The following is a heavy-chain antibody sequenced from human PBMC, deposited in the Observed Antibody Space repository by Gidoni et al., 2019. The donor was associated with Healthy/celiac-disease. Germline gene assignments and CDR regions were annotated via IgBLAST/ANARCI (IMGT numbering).Heavy chain of an antibody. CDR3: AKVPREGYDFWSGYPHYYMDV. J-gene: IGHJ6*03. Sequence: QVQLVESGGGVVQPGRSLRLSCAASGFTFSSYGMHWVRQAPGKGLEWVAVISYDGSNKYYADSVKGRFTISRDNSKNTLYLQMNSLRAEDTAVYYCAKVPREGYDFWSGYPHYYMDVWGKGTTVTVSS. CDR1: GFTFSSYG. CDR2: ISYDGSNK. D-gene: IGHD3-3*01. V-gene: IGHV3-30*18.